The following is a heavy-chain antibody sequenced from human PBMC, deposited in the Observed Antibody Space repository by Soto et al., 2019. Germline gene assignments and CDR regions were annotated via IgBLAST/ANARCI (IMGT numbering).Heavy chain of an antibody. CDR2: TYWDDDK. D-gene: IGHD6-13*01. V-gene: IGHV2-5*02. Sequence: QITLKESGPTLVKPTQTLTLTCTCSGFSVSTSGVGVGWIRQPPGKALEWLALTYWDDDKRYSPSLKSRLTXIKXTSKNQVVLTMTNMDPVDTATYYCARRIAAAAFDYWGQGTLVTVSS. CDR3: ARRIAAAAFDY. J-gene: IGHJ4*02. CDR1: GFSVSTSGVG.